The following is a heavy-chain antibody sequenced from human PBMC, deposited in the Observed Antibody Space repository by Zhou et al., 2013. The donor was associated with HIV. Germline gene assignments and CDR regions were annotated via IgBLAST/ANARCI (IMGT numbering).Heavy chain of an antibody. D-gene: IGHD3-22*01. CDR1: GGTFSNYA. CDR3: ARDRGSDYYDSSGYYPLPVY. Sequence: QVQLEQSGAEVKKPGSSVKVSCKASGGTFSNYAITWVRQAPGQGLEWMGGNIPFFGSPNYAQKFQGRVTITTDESTSTVYMELSSLRSEDTAVYYCARDRGSDYYDSSGYYPLPVYWGQGTLVTVSS. V-gene: IGHV1-69*01. CDR2: NIPFFGSP. J-gene: IGHJ4*02.